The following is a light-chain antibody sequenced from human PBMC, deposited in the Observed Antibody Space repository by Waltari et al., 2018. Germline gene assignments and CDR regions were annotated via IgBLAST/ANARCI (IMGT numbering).Light chain of an antibody. CDR1: ASNIGDNV. CDR2: RIG. J-gene: IGLJ3*02. Sequence: QSVLTQPPSASGTPGQRVTISCSGIASNIGDNVVNWYPQFPGKAPKLVVDRIGRRPSVGPDRYSVSKSGTSPSLAISGLQSEDEADYYDATWDGSPNGHLVFGGWTKVSVL. CDR3: ATWDGSPNGHLV. V-gene: IGLV1-44*01.